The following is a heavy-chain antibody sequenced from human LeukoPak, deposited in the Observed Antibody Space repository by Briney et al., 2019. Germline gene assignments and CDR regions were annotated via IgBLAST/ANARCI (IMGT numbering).Heavy chain of an antibody. CDR3: ARAAYDFWSGYYYYYMDV. CDR2: ISSSGSTI. V-gene: IGHV3-48*04. Sequence: GGSLRLSCAASGFTFSPYSMNWVRQAPGKGLEWVSYISSSGSTIYYADSVKGRFTISRDNAKNSLYLQMNSLRAEDTAVYYCARAAYDFWSGYYYYYMDVWGKGTTVTVSS. J-gene: IGHJ6*03. D-gene: IGHD3-3*01. CDR1: GFTFSPYS.